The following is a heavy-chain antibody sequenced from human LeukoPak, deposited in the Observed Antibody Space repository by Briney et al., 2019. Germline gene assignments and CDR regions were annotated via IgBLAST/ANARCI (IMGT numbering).Heavy chain of an antibody. V-gene: IGHV1-2*02. CDR3: AREVGGSYYAFDI. CDR2: INPNSGGT. CDR1: GYTFTDNF. J-gene: IGHJ3*02. D-gene: IGHD1-26*01. Sequence: GASVKVSCKASGYTFTDNFMHWVRQAPGQGLEWMGRINPNSGGTNYAQKFQGRVTMTRDTSISTAYMELSRLRYDDAAMYFCAREVGGSYYAFDIWGQGTMVTVSS.